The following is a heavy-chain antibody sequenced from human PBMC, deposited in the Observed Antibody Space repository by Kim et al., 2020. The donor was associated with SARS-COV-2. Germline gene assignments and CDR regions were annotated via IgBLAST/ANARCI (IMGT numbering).Heavy chain of an antibody. Sequence: ASVKVSCKLSGYTLTELSMHWVRQAPGKGLGWMGGFDPEDGETIHAQKIQGRVTMTEDTSTDTAYMELSSLRSEDTAVYYCATVEYYDFWSGYDAFDIWGQGTMVTVSS. V-gene: IGHV1-24*01. J-gene: IGHJ3*02. CDR2: FDPEDGET. CDR1: GYTLTELS. D-gene: IGHD3-3*01. CDR3: ATVEYYDFWSGYDAFDI.